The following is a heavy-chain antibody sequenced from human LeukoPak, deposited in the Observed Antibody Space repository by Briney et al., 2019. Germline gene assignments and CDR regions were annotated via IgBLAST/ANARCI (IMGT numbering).Heavy chain of an antibody. J-gene: IGHJ3*02. CDR2: IVVGSGNT. D-gene: IGHD5-18*01. V-gene: IGHV1-58*01. CDR1: GFTFTSSA. CDR3: AKDLRGYSYGDAFDI. Sequence: SVKVSCKASGFTFTSSAVQWVRQARGQRLEWIGWIVVGSGNTNYAQKFQERVTITRDMSTSTAYMELSSLRAEDTALYYCAKDLRGYSYGDAFDIWGQGTMVTVSS.